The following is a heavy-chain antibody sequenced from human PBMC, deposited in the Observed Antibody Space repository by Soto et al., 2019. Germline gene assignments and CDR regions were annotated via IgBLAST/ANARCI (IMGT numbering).Heavy chain of an antibody. CDR2: INPSGGST. CDR3: ARDPQYCSSTSCYFDY. V-gene: IGHV1-46*03. J-gene: IGHJ4*02. D-gene: IGHD2-2*01. Sequence: ASVKLSCKASGYTFTSYYMHWVRQAPRQGLEWMGIINPSGGSTSYAQKFQGRVTMTRDTSTSTVYMELSSLRSEDTAVYYCARDPQYCSSTSCYFDYWGQGTLVTVSS. CDR1: GYTFTSYY.